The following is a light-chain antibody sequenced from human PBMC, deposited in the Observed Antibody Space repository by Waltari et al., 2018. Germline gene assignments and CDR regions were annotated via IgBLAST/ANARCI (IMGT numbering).Light chain of an antibody. CDR3: QQYDKPPIA. CDR1: QDITNY. CDR2: DAS. J-gene: IGKJ5*01. V-gene: IGKV1-33*01. Sequence: DVQMTQSPSSLSVSVGDRVTITCQASQDITNYLNWYPQKPGKTPKLRIYDASNLETGVPSRFSGTGSGTHFTFIISGLQSEDVATYYCQQYDKPPIAFGQGTRLDIK.